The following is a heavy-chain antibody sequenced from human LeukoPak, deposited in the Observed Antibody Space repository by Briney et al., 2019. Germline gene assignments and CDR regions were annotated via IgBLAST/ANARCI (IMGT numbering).Heavy chain of an antibody. CDR3: ARVGGATTFYFDY. CDR2: INPNSGGT. D-gene: IGHD1-26*01. V-gene: IGHV1-2*02. CDR1: GYTFTGYY. J-gene: IGHJ4*02. Sequence: VASVKVSCKASGYTFTGYYIHWVRQAPGQGLEWMGWINPNSGGTNYAQKFQGRVTMTRDTSISTAYMELSRLRSDDTAVYYCARVGGATTFYFDYWGQGTLVTVSS.